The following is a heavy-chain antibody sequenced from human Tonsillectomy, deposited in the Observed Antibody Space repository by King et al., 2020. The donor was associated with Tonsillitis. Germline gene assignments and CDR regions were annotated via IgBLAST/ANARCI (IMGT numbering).Heavy chain of an antibody. CDR2: ISYDGSMI. CDR1: GFTFSTYA. V-gene: IGHV3-30-3*01. D-gene: IGHD2-15*01. Sequence: VQLVESGGGVVQPGRSLRLSCAASGFTFSTYAMHWVRQAPGKGLEWVAVISYDGSMIYYADSVKGRFTISSDNSKSSLYLQMNSLGDEDTAVYFCARDRGYCSGGNCYRPDYFDYWGQGTLVTVSS. CDR3: ARDRGYCSGGNCYRPDYFDY. J-gene: IGHJ4*02.